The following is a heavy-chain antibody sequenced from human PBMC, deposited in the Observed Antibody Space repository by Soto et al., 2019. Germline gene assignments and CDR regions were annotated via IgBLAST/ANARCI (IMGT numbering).Heavy chain of an antibody. J-gene: IGHJ6*02. V-gene: IGHV3-23*01. CDR1: GFTFSSYA. CDR2: ISGSGGST. Sequence: PGGSLRLSCAASGFTFSSYAMGWVRQAPGKGLEWVSAISGSGGSTYYADSVKGRFTISRDNSKNTLYLQMNSLRAEDTAVYYCAKDNSGYYYDALDPYYYYGMDVWGQGTTVTVSS. D-gene: IGHD3-22*01. CDR3: AKDNSGYYYDALDPYYYYGMDV.